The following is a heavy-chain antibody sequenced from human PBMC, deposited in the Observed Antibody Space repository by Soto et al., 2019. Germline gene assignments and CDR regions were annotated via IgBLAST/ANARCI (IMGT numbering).Heavy chain of an antibody. V-gene: IGHV3-7*01. D-gene: IGHD5-18*01. CDR3: ARDFYGGYTYGPGDY. J-gene: IGHJ4*02. CDR1: GFMFSAYW. CDR2: IHGDGGKI. Sequence: GGSVRLSCAASGFMFSAYWMSWVRQAPGKGLEWVANIHGDGGKIYYVDSVKGRFTISRDNAKRSLYLQMKSLRAEDTAVYYCARDFYGGYTYGPGDYWGQGALVTVSS.